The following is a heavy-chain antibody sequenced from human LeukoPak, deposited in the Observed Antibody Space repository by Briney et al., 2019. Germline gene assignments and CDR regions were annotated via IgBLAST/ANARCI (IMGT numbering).Heavy chain of an antibody. V-gene: IGHV3-74*01. CDR2: IESDGST. CDR3: ARAPSEIGGYYPEYFRH. J-gene: IGHJ1*01. CDR1: GFTFSSYW. D-gene: IGHD3-22*01. Sequence: GGSLRLSCAASGFTFSSYWMHWVRQAPGKGLVWVSRIESDGSTNYADSIKGRFTISRDNARNTLSLQMNSLRAEDTGVYYCARAPSEIGGYYPEYFRHWGQGTLVTVSS.